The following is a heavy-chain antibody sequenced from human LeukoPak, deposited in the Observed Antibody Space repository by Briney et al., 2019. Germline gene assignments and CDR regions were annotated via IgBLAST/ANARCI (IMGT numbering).Heavy chain of an antibody. V-gene: IGHV4-38-2*01. D-gene: IGHD3-10*01. CDR2: IYHSGST. Sequence: PSETLSLTCAVSGYSISGGYYWGWIRQPPGKGLEWIGSIYHSGSTCYNPSLKSRVTISVDTSKNQFSLKLSSVTAADTAVYYCARGGTMVRGVIRDYYYYYMDVWGKGTTVTVSS. J-gene: IGHJ6*03. CDR3: ARGGTMVRGVIRDYYYYYMDV. CDR1: GYSISGGYY.